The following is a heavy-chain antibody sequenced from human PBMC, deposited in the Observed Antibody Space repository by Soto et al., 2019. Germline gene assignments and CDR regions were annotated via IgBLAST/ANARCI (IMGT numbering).Heavy chain of an antibody. D-gene: IGHD6-13*01. J-gene: IGHJ5*02. Sequence: ESGGGLVQPGGSLRLSCAASGFTFISYGMTWVRQAPGKGLEWVSGITTTGRNTYYAESVKGRFTISRDNSKNVVYLQMNSQRAEDKAVYYFAGGAAAACTDWFDAWGQGTLVIVSS. CDR2: ITTTGRNT. CDR3: AGGAAAACTDWFDA. CDR1: GFTFISYG. V-gene: IGHV3-23*01.